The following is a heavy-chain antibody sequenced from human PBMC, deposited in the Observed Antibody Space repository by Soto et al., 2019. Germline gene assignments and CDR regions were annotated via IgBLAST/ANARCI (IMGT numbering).Heavy chain of an antibody. D-gene: IGHD2-8*01. CDR2: IISDGGST. CDR3: ATGLSTRVYYEDA. J-gene: IGHJ6*03. V-gene: IGHV3-74*01. CDR1: GFTFSSYW. Sequence: PGGSLRLSCAASGFTFSSYWMHWVRQAPGKGLGWVSRIISDGGSTSYADSVKGRFTISRDNAKNTLYLQMNSLRAEDTAVYYCATGLSTRVYYEDAWGKGTTVAVSS.